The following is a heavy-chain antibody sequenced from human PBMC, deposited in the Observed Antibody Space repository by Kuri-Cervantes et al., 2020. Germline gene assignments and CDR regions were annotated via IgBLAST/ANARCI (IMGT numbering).Heavy chain of an antibody. Sequence: SETLSLTCTVSGGSISSDNYYWGWIRQPPGKGLEWIGEIYHSGSTNYNPSLKSRVTISVDKSKNQFSLKLSSVTAADTAVYYCARGARHPTYGMDVWGQGTTVTVSS. D-gene: IGHD1-26*01. CDR2: IYHSGST. V-gene: IGHV4-39*07. CDR1: GGSISSDNYY. J-gene: IGHJ6*02. CDR3: ARGARHPTYGMDV.